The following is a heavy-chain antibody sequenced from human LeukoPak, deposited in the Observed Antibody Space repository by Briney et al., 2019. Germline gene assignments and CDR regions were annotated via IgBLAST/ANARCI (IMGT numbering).Heavy chain of an antibody. J-gene: IGHJ3*02. CDR2: ISSSRYI. CDR3: ARDPGVATIGDAFDI. D-gene: IGHD5-12*01. CDR1: GFTFSSYS. V-gene: IGHV3-21*01. Sequence: GGSLRVSCAASGFTFSSYSMNWVRQAPGKGLQWVSSISSSRYIYYADSVTGRFTISRDNAKNSLFLQMNSLRAEDTAVYYCARDPGVATIGDAFDIWGQGTMVTVSS.